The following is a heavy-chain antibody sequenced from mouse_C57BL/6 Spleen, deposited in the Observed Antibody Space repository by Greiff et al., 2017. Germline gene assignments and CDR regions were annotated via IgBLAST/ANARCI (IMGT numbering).Heavy chain of an antibody. CDR3: ARETTVVVVVMDN. D-gene: IGHD1-1*01. V-gene: IGHV1-9*01. CDR1: GYTFTGYW. Sequence: QVQLKEPGAELMQPGASVKLSCKATGYTFTGYWIEWVKQRPGHGLEWIGDILPGSGSTNYNEKFKSKATFTADTSSNPAYMQLSRLTTEDSAIYYCARETTVVVVVMDNWGQGTTLTVYS. CDR2: ILPGSGST. J-gene: IGHJ2*01.